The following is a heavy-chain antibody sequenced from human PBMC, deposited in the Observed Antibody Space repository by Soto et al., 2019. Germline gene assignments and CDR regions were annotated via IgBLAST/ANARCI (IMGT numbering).Heavy chain of an antibody. D-gene: IGHD2-2*02. V-gene: IGHV4-34*01. CDR2: IKHSGST. Sequence: PSETLSLTCAVYGGSFSGYYWSWIRQPPGKGLEWIGEIKHSGSTNYNPSLKSRVTISVDTSKNQFSLKLSSVTAADTAVYYCARGRVGYCSSTSCYTVVDYYYYGMDVWGQGTTVTVSS. CDR3: ARGRVGYCSSTSCYTVVDYYYYGMDV. CDR1: GGSFSGYY. J-gene: IGHJ6*02.